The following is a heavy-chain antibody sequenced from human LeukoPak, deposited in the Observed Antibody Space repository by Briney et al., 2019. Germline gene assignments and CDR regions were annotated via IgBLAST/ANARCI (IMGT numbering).Heavy chain of an antibody. Sequence: SETLSHTCTVSGGSISSYYWSWIRQPPGKGLEWIGYIYYSGSTNYNPSLKSRVTISVDTSKNQFSLKLSSVTAADTAVYYCASSGEEDSNFDYWGQGTLVTVSS. CDR2: IYYSGST. J-gene: IGHJ4*02. CDR1: GGSISSYY. D-gene: IGHD7-27*01. CDR3: ASSGEEDSNFDY. V-gene: IGHV4-59*01.